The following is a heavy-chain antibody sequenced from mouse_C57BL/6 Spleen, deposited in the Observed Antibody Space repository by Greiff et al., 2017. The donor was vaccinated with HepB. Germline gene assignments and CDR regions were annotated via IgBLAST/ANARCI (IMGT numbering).Heavy chain of an antibody. D-gene: IGHD2-5*01. J-gene: IGHJ2*01. Sequence: QVQLQQPGAELVMPGASVKLSCKASGYTFTSYWMHWVKQRPGQGLEWIGEIDPSDSYTNYNQKFKGKTTLTVDKSSSTAYMQLSSLTSEDSAVYYCAREEDSNYNYFDYWGQGTTLTVSS. CDR1: GYTFTSYW. V-gene: IGHV1-69*01. CDR3: AREEDSNYNYFDY. CDR2: IDPSDSYT.